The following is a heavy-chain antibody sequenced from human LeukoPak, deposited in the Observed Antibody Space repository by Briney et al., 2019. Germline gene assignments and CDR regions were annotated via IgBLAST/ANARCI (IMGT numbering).Heavy chain of an antibody. Sequence: PGGSLRLSCAASGFTFSSYAMSWVRQAPGKGLERVSAISGSGGSTYYADSVKGRFTISRDNSKNTLYLQMNSLRAEDTAVYYCTKVRVVPAASPGYWGQGTLVTVSS. CDR3: TKVRVVPAASPGY. CDR1: GFTFSSYA. J-gene: IGHJ4*02. D-gene: IGHD2-2*01. CDR2: ISGSGGST. V-gene: IGHV3-23*01.